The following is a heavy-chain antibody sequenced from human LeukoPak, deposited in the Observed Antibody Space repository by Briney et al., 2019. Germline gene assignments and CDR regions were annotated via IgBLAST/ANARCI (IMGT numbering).Heavy chain of an antibody. V-gene: IGHV1-2*02. J-gene: IGHJ4*02. CDR1: GYTFTGYY. CDR3: AKGEISYGSGSPHFDY. D-gene: IGHD3-10*01. CDR2: INPNSGGT. Sequence: ASVKVSCKASGYTFTGYYMHWVRQAPGQGLEWMGWINPNSGGTNYAQKFQGSVTMTRDTSISTAYMELSSLTSDDTAVYFCAKGEISYGSGSPHFDYWAQGTLVTVSS.